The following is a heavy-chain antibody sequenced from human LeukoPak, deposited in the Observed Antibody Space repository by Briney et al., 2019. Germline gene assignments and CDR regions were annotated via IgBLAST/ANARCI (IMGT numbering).Heavy chain of an antibody. CDR2: INSDGSST. J-gene: IGHJ4*02. Sequence: GGSLRLSCAASGFTFSSYWMHWVRHAPGKGLVWVSRINSDGSSTIYADSVKGRFTISRDNAKNTLYLQMNSLRAEDTAVYYCARANRDYGGNPAWVDYWGQGTLVTVSS. D-gene: IGHD4-23*01. V-gene: IGHV3-74*01. CDR1: GFTFSSYW. CDR3: ARANRDYGGNPAWVDY.